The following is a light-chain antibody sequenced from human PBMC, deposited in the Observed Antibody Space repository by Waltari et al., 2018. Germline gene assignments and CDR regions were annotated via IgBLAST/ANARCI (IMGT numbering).Light chain of an antibody. V-gene: IGLV1-44*01. CDR2: SNV. Sequence: QSMLTQPPSASGTPGQRVTISCPGGSPNIGSTTVNWFQQLPGPAPKLLIYSNVQRPSGVPERFSGSRSGTSVSLAISGLQPDDEADYYCATWDDSLHVWVFGGGTKLTVL. J-gene: IGLJ3*02. CDR3: ATWDDSLHVWV. CDR1: SPNIGSTT.